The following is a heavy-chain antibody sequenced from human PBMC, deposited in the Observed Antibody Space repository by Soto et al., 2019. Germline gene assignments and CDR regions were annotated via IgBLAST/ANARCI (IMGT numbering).Heavy chain of an antibody. V-gene: IGHV3-30-3*01. CDR1: GGSISSSN. Sequence: LSLTCAVSGGSISSSNWWTWVRQARGTGLEWVAVISNDGSNPYYADSVKGRFTISRDNSKNTLYLQMNSLREEDTAVYYCARTGYDRSGYFVEYYFDYWGQGTLVTVSS. J-gene: IGHJ4*02. CDR3: ARTGYDRSGYFVEYYFDY. CDR2: ISNDGSNP. D-gene: IGHD3-22*01.